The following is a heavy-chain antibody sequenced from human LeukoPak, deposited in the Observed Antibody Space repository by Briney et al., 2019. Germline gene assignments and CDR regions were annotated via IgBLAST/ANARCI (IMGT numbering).Heavy chain of an antibody. J-gene: IGHJ6*02. CDR3: ARGPSSSGWSYYYYYGMDV. CDR1: GGTFSSYA. CDR2: IIPIFGTA. V-gene: IGHV1-69*13. D-gene: IGHD6-19*01. Sequence: ASVKVSCKASGGTFSSYAISWVRQAPGQGLEWMGGIIPIFGTANYAQKFHGRVTITADESTSTACMELSSLRSEDTAVYYCARGPSSSGWSYYYYYGMDVWGQGTTVTVSS.